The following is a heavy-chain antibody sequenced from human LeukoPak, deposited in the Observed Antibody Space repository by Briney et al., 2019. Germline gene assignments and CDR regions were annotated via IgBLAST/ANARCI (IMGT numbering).Heavy chain of an antibody. CDR3: AREGGSRRIVVVPAAKPIGY. J-gene: IGHJ4*02. CDR1: GYAFTGYY. V-gene: IGHV1-2*02. Sequence: ASVKVSCKASGYAFTGYYMHWVRQAPGQGLEWVGWINPNSGGTNYAQKFQGRVTMTRDTSISTAYMELSRLRSDDTAVYYCAREGGSRRIVVVPAAKPIGYWGQGTLVTVSS. CDR2: INPNSGGT. D-gene: IGHD2-2*01.